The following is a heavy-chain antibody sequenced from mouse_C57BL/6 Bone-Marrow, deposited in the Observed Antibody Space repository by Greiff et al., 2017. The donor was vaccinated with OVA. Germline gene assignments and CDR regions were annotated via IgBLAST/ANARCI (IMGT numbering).Heavy chain of an antibody. J-gene: IGHJ3*01. CDR2: ISSGGDYI. D-gene: IGHD2-2*01. Sequence: EVQLVESGGDLVKPGGSLKLSCAASGFTFSSYAMSWVRQTPEKRLEWVAYISSGGDYIYYADTVKGRFTISRDNARNTLYLQMSSLKSEDTAMYYCTREEVTTSFAYWGQGTLVTVSA. V-gene: IGHV5-9-1*02. CDR1: GFTFSSYA. CDR3: TREEVTTSFAY.